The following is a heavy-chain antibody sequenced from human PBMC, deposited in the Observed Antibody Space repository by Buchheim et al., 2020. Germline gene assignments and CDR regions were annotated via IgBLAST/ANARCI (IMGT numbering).Heavy chain of an antibody. CDR2: INPSGGST. D-gene: IGHD3-10*01. CDR3: ARGLYGPEASYDYYYYMDV. J-gene: IGHJ6*03. CDR1: GCTFTSYY. V-gene: IGHV1-46*01. Sequence: QVQLVQSGAEVKKPGASVKVSCKASGCTFTSYYMHWVRQAPGQGLEWMGIINPSGGSTSYAQKFQGRVTMTRDTSTSKVYMELSSLRSEDTAVYYCARGLYGPEASYDYYYYMDVWGKGTT.